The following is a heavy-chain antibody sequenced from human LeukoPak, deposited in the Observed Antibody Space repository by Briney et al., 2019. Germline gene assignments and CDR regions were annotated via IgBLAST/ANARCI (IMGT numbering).Heavy chain of an antibody. J-gene: IGHJ4*02. CDR2: ISGSGGST. V-gene: IGHV3-23*01. CDR3: AEGPPEVEWELFFFDY. D-gene: IGHD1-26*01. CDR1: GFTFSSYA. Sequence: GGSLRLSCAASGFTFSSYAMSWVRQAPGKGLEWVSAISGSGGSTYYADSVKGRFTISRDNSKNTLYLQMNSLRAEDTAVYYCAEGPPEVEWELFFFDYWGQGTLVTVSS.